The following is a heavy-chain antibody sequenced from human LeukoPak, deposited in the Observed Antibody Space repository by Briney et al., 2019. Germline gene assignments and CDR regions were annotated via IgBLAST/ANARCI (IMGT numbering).Heavy chain of an antibody. CDR3: ARGYQYFDY. CDR1: GFTVSSNY. V-gene: IGHV3-53*01. CDR2: IFTGGTT. Sequence: PGGSLRLSCAASGFTVSSNYMNWVRQAPGKGLVWVSVIFTGGTTDYADSVKGRFNISKENSKNTLYLQMNSLRAEDTAVYYCARGYQYFDYWGQGTLVTVSS. J-gene: IGHJ4*02. D-gene: IGHD2-2*01.